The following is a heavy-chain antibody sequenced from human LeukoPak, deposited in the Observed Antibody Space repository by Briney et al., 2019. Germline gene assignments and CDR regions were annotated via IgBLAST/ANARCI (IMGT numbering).Heavy chain of an antibody. J-gene: IGHJ4*02. CDR3: AKRSPWTTVVTPGYYFDY. D-gene: IGHD4-23*01. CDR1: GFIFSSDD. Sequence: GGSLRLSCAASGFIFSSDDMSWVRQAPGKGLEWVSDISSSGGGTYYADSVKGRFTISRDNSKNTLYLQMNSLRAEDTAVYYCAKRSPWTTVVTPGYYFDYWGQGTLVTVST. CDR2: ISSSGGGT. V-gene: IGHV3-23*01.